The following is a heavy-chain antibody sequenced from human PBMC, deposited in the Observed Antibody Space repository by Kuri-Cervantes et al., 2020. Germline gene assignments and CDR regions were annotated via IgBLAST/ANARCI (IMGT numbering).Heavy chain of an antibody. CDR2: ISWNSGSI. V-gene: IGHV3-9*01. D-gene: IGHD2-8*02. J-gene: IGHJ4*02. Sequence: GGSLRLSCEASGFTFSIYAMYWVRQPPGKGLEWVSGISWNSGSIGYADSVRGRFTISRDNAKNSLYLQMSSLRVEDTALYYCAKVGVVYAFDYWGQGTLVTVSS. CDR1: GFTFSIYA. CDR3: AKVGVVYAFDY.